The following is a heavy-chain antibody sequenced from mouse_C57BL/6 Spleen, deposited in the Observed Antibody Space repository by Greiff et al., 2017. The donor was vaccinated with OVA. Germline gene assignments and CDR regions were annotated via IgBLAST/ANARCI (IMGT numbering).Heavy chain of an antibody. V-gene: IGHV2-5*01. Sequence: VQRVESGPGLVQPSQSLSITCTVSGFSLTSYGVHWVRQSPGKGLEWLGVIWRGGSTDYNAAFMSRLSITKDNSKSQVFFKMNSLQADDTAIYYCAKGGSNWYFDVWGTGTTVTVSS. CDR3: AKGGSNWYFDV. CDR1: GFSLTSYG. CDR2: IWRGGST. J-gene: IGHJ1*03. D-gene: IGHD5-1*01.